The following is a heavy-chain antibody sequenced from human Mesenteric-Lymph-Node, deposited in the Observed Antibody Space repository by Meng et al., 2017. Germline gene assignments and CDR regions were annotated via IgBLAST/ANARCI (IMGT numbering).Heavy chain of an antibody. CDR3: ARVGAYCGGDCYHPR. D-gene: IGHD2-21*02. J-gene: IGHJ4*02. V-gene: IGHV4-4*02. Sequence: QVQRLESRPGLVKPSGTLSRTCAVSGGSLSSRNWWRWVRQPPGKGLEWIGEIYHSGSTNYNPSLKSRVTISVDESKNQFSLRLSSVTAADTAVYYCARVGAYCGGDCYHPRWGQGTLVTVSS. CDR2: IYHSGST. CDR1: GGSLSSRNW.